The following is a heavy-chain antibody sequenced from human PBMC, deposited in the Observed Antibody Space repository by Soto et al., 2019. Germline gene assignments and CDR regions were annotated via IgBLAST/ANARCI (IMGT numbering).Heavy chain of an antibody. D-gene: IGHD3-9*01. CDR3: ARHSQSDVLTGYPRNALDI. V-gene: IGHV1-8*01. Sequence: ASVKVSCKASGYTFTSYDINWLRQATGQVHERMGWMNPNSGNTGYAQKFQGRVTMTRNTSISKAYMEMSSLRSEDTAVYYCARHSQSDVLTGYPRNALDIWGKRKMVKVSS. CDR2: MNPNSGNT. CDR1: GYTFTSYD. J-gene: IGHJ3*02.